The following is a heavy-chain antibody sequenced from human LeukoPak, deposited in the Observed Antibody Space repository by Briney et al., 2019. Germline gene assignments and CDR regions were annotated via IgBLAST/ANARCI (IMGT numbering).Heavy chain of an antibody. CDR2: MNPNSGNT. CDR1: GYTFTSYD. D-gene: IGHD3-10*01. V-gene: IGHV1-8*02. CDR3: AAATMVRGVIGAPDP. Sequence: SVKVSCKASGYTFTSYDINWVRQATGQGLEWMGWMNPNSGNTGYAQKFQGRVTMTRDMSTSTVYMELSSLRSEDTAVYYCAAATMVRGVIGAPDPWGQGTLVTVSS. J-gene: IGHJ5*02.